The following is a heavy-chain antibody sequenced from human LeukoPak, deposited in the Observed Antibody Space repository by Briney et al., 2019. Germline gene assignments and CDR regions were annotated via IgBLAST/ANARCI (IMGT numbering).Heavy chain of an antibody. D-gene: IGHD2/OR15-2a*01. Sequence: GGSLRLSCTASGFTFGDYAMSWVRQAPGKGLEWVGFIRSKAYGGTTEYAASVKGRFTISRDDSKNTLYLQMNSLKTEDTAVYYCTTEIDWGQGTLVTVSS. CDR1: GFTFGDYA. CDR3: TTEID. V-gene: IGHV3-49*04. J-gene: IGHJ4*02. CDR2: IRSKAYGGTT.